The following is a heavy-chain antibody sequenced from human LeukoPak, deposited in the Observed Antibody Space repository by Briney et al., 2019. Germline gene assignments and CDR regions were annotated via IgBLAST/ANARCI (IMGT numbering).Heavy chain of an antibody. V-gene: IGHV3-53*01. CDR2: LYYDRDT. CDR1: GFSVSDKY. Sequence: GGSLRLSCEVSGFSVSDKYMSWVRQAPGKGLEWVSVLYYDRDTYYADSVKGRFTVFRDNSKNTLYLQMNSVRTEDTAVYYCAREDSSSWYLSNYYGMDVWGQGTTVTVSS. J-gene: IGHJ6*02. D-gene: IGHD6-13*01. CDR3: AREDSSSWYLSNYYGMDV.